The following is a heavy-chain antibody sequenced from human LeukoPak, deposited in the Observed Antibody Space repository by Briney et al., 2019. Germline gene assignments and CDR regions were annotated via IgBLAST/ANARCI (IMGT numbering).Heavy chain of an antibody. CDR3: AELGITMIGGV. V-gene: IGHV3-21*01. D-gene: IGHD3-10*02. CDR2: ISSSGTYI. Sequence: PGGSLRLSCAASGFTFSSYSMNWVRQAPGKGLEWVSSISSSGTYIYYTDSMKGRFTISRDNAKNSLYLQMSSLRAEDTAVYYCAELGITMIGGVWGKGTTVTISS. CDR1: GFTFSSYS. J-gene: IGHJ6*04.